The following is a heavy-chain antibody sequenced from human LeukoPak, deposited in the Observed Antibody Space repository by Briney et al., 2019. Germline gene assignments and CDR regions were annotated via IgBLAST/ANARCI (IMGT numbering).Heavy chain of an antibody. J-gene: IGHJ4*02. D-gene: IGHD4-11*01. CDR2: ISGSGGST. Sequence: GGTLRLSCAASGFTFSSYGMSWVRQAPGKGLEWVSAISGSGGSTYYADSVKGRFTVSRDNSKTTMFQQMNSLRVEDTALYYCARGARLQPMGEFWGQGTLVTVSS. CDR3: ARGARLQPMGEF. CDR1: GFTFSSYG. V-gene: IGHV3-23*01.